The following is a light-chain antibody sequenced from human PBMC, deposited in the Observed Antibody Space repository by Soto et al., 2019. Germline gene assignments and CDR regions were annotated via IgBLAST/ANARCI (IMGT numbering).Light chain of an antibody. Sequence: GNSCLDGYLQKPGQSPQLLIYTVSYRASGVPDRFSGSGSGTDFTLKISRGEAQDVGVYYCMQRAKSSSITFGQGTRLEIK. CDR3: MQRAKSSSIT. CDR1: GNSC. V-gene: IGKV2-40*01. CDR2: TVS. J-gene: IGKJ5*01.